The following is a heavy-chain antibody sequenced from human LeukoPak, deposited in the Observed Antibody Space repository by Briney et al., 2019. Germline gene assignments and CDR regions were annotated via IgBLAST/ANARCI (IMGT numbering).Heavy chain of an antibody. D-gene: IGHD6-13*01. CDR2: ISSSSSTI. CDR1: GFTFSSYI. V-gene: IGHV3-21*01. Sequence: GGSLRHSCAASGFTFSSYIMGWVRQAPGKGLEWVSSISSSSSTIYYADSVKGRFTISRDNAKNSLYLQMNSLRAEDTAVYYCARDRIAAGNWFDPWGQGTLVTVSS. CDR3: ARDRIAAGNWFDP. J-gene: IGHJ5*02.